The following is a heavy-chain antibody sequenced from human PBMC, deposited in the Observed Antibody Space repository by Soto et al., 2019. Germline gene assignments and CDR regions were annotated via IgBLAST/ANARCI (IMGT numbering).Heavy chain of an antibody. Sequence: QVRLVESGGGVVQPGRSLTLSCAASGFTFSSHGMHWARQAPGKGLEGVAVIWDDGSNKYYADSVKGRFTISRDNSRNTLYLQMNSLRVEDTALYYCARPGGGDNVWWFDPWGQGSLVTVSS. J-gene: IGHJ5*02. D-gene: IGHD3-16*01. CDR2: IWDDGSNK. CDR1: GFTFSSHG. V-gene: IGHV3-33*01. CDR3: ARPGGGDNVWWFDP.